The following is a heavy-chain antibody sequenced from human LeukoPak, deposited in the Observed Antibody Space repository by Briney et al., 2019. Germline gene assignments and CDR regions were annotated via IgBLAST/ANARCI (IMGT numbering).Heavy chain of an antibody. CDR3: ARVDGSCSGGSCPSGNWFDP. CDR1: GYSISNGYY. D-gene: IGHD2-15*01. V-gene: IGHV4-38-2*02. CDR2: ISHRGST. J-gene: IGHJ5*02. Sequence: PSETLSLTCTVSGYSISNGYYWGWIRQPPGKGLEWVGSISHRGSTYYNPSLRSRITISLDTSKNQFSLKLSSVTATDTAVYFCARVDGSCSGGSCPSGNWFDPWGQGTLVTVSS.